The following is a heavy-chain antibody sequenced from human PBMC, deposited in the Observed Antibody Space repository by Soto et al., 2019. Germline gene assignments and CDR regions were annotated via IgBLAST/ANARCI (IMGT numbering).Heavy chain of an antibody. Sequence: AGSGGMSRPYYWSWFRLPPGKGLEWIGEINHSGSTNYNPSLKSRVTISVDTSKNQFSLKLSSVTAADTAVYYCARRRFYDYVWGSYRQRDAFDIWGQGTMVT. J-gene: IGHJ3*02. CDR1: GGMSRPYY. CDR2: INHSGST. V-gene: IGHV4-34*01. D-gene: IGHD3-16*02. CDR3: ARRRFYDYVWGSYRQRDAFDI.